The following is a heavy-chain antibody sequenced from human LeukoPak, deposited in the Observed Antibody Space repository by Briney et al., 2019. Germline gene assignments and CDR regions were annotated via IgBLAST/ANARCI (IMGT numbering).Heavy chain of an antibody. CDR1: GFTFSSYA. CDR3: AKDRLEYSYGSFDS. CDR2: ISRIGNNI. J-gene: IGHJ4*02. Sequence: GGSLRLSCAASGFTFSSYAMNWVRQAPGKGLEWVSTISRIGNNIYFADSVKGRFTISRDNSKNTVYLQMNSLRADDTAVYYCAKDRLEYSYGSFDSWGQGALVTVSS. V-gene: IGHV3-23*01. D-gene: IGHD5-18*01.